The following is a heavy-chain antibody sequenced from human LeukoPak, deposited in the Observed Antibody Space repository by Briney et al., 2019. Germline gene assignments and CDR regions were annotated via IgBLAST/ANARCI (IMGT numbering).Heavy chain of an antibody. CDR1: GFTFSSYT. CDR3: AKDGGLWVSAHWGDY. V-gene: IGHV3-23*01. CDR2: ITTSDGNT. D-gene: IGHD7-27*01. Sequence: GGSLRLSCAASGFTFSSYTMSWVRQAPGKGLEWVSTITTSDGNTYYADSVKGRFTVSRDNSKNTLYLQMNSLRAEDTAVYYCAKDGGLWVSAHWGDYWGRGTLVTVSS. J-gene: IGHJ4*02.